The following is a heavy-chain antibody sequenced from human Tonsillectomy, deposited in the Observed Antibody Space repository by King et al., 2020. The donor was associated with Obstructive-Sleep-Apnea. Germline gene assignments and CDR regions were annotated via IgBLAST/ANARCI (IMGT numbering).Heavy chain of an antibody. CDR3: AKTPHYYGSGGYYQYYFDY. J-gene: IGHJ4*02. CDR1: GFTFSSYA. Sequence: VQLVESGGGLVQPGGSLRLSCAASGFTFSSYAMSWVRQAPGKGLEWVSAISGSGGRTYYADSVKGRFTISRDNSKNTLYLPMNSLRAEDTAVYYCAKTPHYYGSGGYYQYYFDYWGQGTLVTVSS. CDR2: ISGSGGRT. V-gene: IGHV3-23*04. D-gene: IGHD3-10*01.